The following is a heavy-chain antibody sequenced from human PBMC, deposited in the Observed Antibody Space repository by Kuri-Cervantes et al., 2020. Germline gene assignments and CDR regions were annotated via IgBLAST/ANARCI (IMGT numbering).Heavy chain of an antibody. J-gene: IGHJ3*02. Sequence: GSLRLSCTVSGYSISSGYYWSWIRQPPGKGMEWIGSIYYSGSTYDNPSLRSRLTISVDTSNNQFSLKLYSVTAADTAVYYFARQGCSSTTCYAGIYAFDIWGQGTLVTVSS. D-gene: IGHD2-2*01. CDR2: IYYSGST. CDR1: GYSISSGYY. CDR3: ARQGCSSTTCYAGIYAFDI. V-gene: IGHV4-38-2*02.